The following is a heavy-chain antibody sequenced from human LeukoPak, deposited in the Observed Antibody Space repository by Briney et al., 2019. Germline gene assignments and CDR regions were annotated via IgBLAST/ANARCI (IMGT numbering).Heavy chain of an antibody. V-gene: IGHV4-59*01. Sequence: LETLSLTCTVSGGSISSYYWSWIRQPPGRGREWICYTYYSGSTNYNPSLKSRVTISVDTSKPQFSLRLSSVTAADTAVYYCARARSANYCSSTSCYLPKTYYFDYWGQGTLVTVSS. J-gene: IGHJ4*02. CDR3: ARARSANYCSSTSCYLPKTYYFDY. CDR1: GGSISSYY. CDR2: TYYSGST. D-gene: IGHD2-2*01.